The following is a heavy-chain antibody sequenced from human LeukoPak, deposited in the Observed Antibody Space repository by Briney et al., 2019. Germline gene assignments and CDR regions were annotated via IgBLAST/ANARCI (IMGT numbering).Heavy chain of an antibody. CDR2: ISYSGST. V-gene: IGHV4-59*08. J-gene: IGHJ4*02. CDR1: GASINSHY. Sequence: PSETLSLTCTVSGASINSHYWSWIRQPPGKGLEWIGYISYSGSTNYNPSLKSRVVISVDTSKTHFSLNLSSVTAADTAFYYCARHRVSGSSYSALDYWGQGTLVSLSS. CDR3: ARHRVSGSSYSALDY. D-gene: IGHD1-26*01.